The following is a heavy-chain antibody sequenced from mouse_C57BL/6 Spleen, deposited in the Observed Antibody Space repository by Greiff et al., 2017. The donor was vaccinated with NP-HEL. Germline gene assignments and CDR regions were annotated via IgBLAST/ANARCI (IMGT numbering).Heavy chain of an antibody. CDR1: GYTFTDYN. CDR3: ASLGIYYYGSLAY. Sequence: VKPGASVKMSCKASGYTFTDYNMHWVKQSHGKSLEWIGYINPNNGGTSYNQKFKGKATLTVNKSSSTAYMELRSLTSEDSAVYYCASLGIYYYGSLAYWGQGTLVTVSA. J-gene: IGHJ3*01. CDR2: INPNNGGT. D-gene: IGHD1-1*01. V-gene: IGHV1-22*01.